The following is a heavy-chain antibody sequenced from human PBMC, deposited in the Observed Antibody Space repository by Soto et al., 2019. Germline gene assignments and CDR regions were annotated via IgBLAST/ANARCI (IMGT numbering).Heavy chain of an antibody. J-gene: IGHJ6*02. CDR3: AKRSIRWLVDYGMDV. V-gene: IGHV3-23*01. Sequence: GGSLRLSCAASGFTFSSYAMSWVRQAPGKGLEWVSAISGSGGSTYYADSVKGRFTISRDNSKNTLYLQMNSLRAEDTAVYYGAKRSIRWLVDYGMDVWGQGTTVTVSS. CDR1: GFTFSSYA. D-gene: IGHD6-19*01. CDR2: ISGSGGST.